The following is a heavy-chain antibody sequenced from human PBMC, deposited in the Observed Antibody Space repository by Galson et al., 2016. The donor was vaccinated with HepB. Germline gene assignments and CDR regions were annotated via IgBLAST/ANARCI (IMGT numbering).Heavy chain of an antibody. CDR2: VYYSGVT. V-gene: IGHV4-59*12. J-gene: IGHJ4*02. Sequence: SETLSLTCSVSGGSISRFYWSWIRQSPGKGLGWIGTVYYSGVTYYNPSLRSRATVSVDTPKNQFSLKLTSVTAADTAVYYCARERDCGGDCYPGGADFDYWGRGTLVTVSA. D-gene: IGHD2-21*02. CDR1: GGSISRFY. CDR3: ARERDCGGDCYPGGADFDY.